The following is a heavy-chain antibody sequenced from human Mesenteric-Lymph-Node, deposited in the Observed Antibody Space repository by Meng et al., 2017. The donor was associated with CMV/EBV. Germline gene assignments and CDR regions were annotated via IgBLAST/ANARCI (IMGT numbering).Heavy chain of an antibody. CDR3: ASPGCSSTNCREYFQH. CDR2: INPSGGST. V-gene: IGHV1-46*01. D-gene: IGHD2-2*01. Sequence: SGYTFTSYYIYWVRQAPGQGLEWMGIINPSGGSTSYAQKFQGRVTLTRDTSTSTVYMEVSSLSSEDTAVYYCASPGCSSTNCREYFQHWGQGTLVTVSS. J-gene: IGHJ1*01. CDR1: GYTFTSYY.